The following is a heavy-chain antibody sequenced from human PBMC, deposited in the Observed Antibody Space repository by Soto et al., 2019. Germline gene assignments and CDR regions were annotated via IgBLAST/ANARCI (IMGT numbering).Heavy chain of an antibody. Sequence: SVTLSLTCAVSGGPISSSNWWTWVRQPPGKGLEWIGEIYHSGSTNYNPSLKSRVTISVDKSKNQFSLKVTSVTAADTAVYYCAILLRSAYGMDVWGQGTTVTV. D-gene: IGHD4-17*01. J-gene: IGHJ6*02. CDR1: GGPISSSNW. CDR3: AILLRSAYGMDV. CDR2: IYHSGST. V-gene: IGHV4-4*02.